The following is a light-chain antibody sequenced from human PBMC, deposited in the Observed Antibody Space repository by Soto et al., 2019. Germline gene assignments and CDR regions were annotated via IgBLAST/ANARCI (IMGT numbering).Light chain of an antibody. CDR1: NIGSDT. Sequence: SSELTQPPSVSVAPGETARITCGRNNIGSDTVHWYQQKPGQAPVVVVYDDSERPSGTPERISGSNSGDTATLTIRRVEAGDEADYYCLVWDSIGDNYVFGSGTKVTV. CDR3: LVWDSIGDNYV. V-gene: IGLV3-21*02. J-gene: IGLJ1*01. CDR2: DDS.